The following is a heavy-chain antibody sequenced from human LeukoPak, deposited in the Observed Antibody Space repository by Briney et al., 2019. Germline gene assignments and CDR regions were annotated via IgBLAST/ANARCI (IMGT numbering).Heavy chain of an antibody. D-gene: IGHD3-10*01. Sequence: SETLSLTCTVSGGSISSSSYYWGWICQPPGKGLEWIGSIYYSGSTYYNPSLKSRVTISVDTSKNQFSLKLSSVTAADTAVYYCARQGITMVRGVPSYWFDPWGQGTLVTVSS. CDR1: GGSISSSSYY. J-gene: IGHJ5*02. CDR3: ARQGITMVRGVPSYWFDP. V-gene: IGHV4-39*01. CDR2: IYYSGST.